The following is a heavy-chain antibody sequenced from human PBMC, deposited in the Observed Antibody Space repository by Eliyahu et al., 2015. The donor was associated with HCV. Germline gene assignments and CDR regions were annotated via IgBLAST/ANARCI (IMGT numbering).Heavy chain of an antibody. CDR2: XXYDGSNK. CDR3: ARGGYCSGGSCYSWPFDY. D-gene: IGHD2-15*01. CDR1: GFTFSSYG. V-gene: IGHV3-33*01. Sequence: QVQLVESGGGVVQPGRSLRXSCAXXGFTFSSYGXHWVRQAPGKGLEXVAVXXYDGSNKYYADSVKGRFTISRDNSKNTLYLQMNSLRAEDTAVYYCARGGYCSGGSCYSWPFDYWGQGTLVTVSS. J-gene: IGHJ4*02.